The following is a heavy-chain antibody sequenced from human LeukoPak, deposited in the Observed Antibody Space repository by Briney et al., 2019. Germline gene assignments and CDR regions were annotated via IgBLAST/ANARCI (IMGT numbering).Heavy chain of an antibody. Sequence: PGKSLRLSCAASGFAFNTFGMHWVRQAPGKGLEWVATTSFDGSNTYFSDSVRGRFTISRDNAKNSLYLQMNSLRAEDTAVYYCARDYDYVWGSYRYTGYYGMDVWGQGTTVTVSS. CDR2: TSFDGSNT. CDR1: GFAFNTFG. V-gene: IGHV3-33*08. CDR3: ARDYDYVWGSYRYTGYYGMDV. D-gene: IGHD3-16*02. J-gene: IGHJ6*02.